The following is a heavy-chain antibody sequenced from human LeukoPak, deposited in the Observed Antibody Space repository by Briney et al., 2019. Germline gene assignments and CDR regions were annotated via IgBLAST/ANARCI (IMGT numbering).Heavy chain of an antibody. CDR3: ARDGGERFGELLWY. D-gene: IGHD3-10*01. CDR2: ISSSSSYI. J-gene: IGHJ4*02. CDR1: GFTFSSYS. Sequence: GGSLRLSCAASGFTFSSYSMNWVRQAPGKGLEWVSSISSSSSYIYYADSVKGRFTISRDNAKNSLYLQMNSLRAEDTAVYYCARDGGERFGELLWYWGQGTLVTVSS. V-gene: IGHV3-21*01.